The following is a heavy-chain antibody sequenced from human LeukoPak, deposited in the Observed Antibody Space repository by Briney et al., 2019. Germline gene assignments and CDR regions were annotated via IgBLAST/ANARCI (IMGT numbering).Heavy chain of an antibody. CDR1: GVSISSYY. CDR3: ARDRLRLRYFDWSYGMDV. Sequence: SETLSLTCAVSGVSISSYYWSWIRQPPGKGLEWIGYIYYSGSTNYNPSLKSRATISVDTSKNQFSLKLSSVTAADTAVYYCARDRLRLRYFDWSYGMDVWGQGTTVTVSS. CDR2: IYYSGST. D-gene: IGHD3-9*01. V-gene: IGHV4-59*01. J-gene: IGHJ6*02.